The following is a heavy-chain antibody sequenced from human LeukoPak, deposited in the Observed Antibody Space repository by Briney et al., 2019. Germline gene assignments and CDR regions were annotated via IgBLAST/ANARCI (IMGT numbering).Heavy chain of an antibody. CDR3: ARDTSSGWPNYFDY. CDR1: GGTFSSYA. D-gene: IGHD6-19*01. J-gene: IGHJ4*02. V-gene: IGHV1-69*04. Sequence: ASVKVSCKASGGTFSSYAISWVRQAPGQGLEWMGRIIPILGIANYAQKFQGRVTITADKSTSTAYMELSSLRSEDTAVYYCARDTSSGWPNYFDYWGQGTLVTVSS. CDR2: IIPILGIA.